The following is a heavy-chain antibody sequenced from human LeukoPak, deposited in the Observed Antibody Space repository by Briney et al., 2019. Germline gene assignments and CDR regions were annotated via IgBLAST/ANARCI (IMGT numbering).Heavy chain of an antibody. Sequence: VASVKVSCKASGYTFTSYAMNWVRQAPGQGLEWMGWINTNTGNPTYAQGFTGRFVFSLDTSVSTAYLQISSLKAEDTAVYYCARGGPVAGTHKYFQHWGQGTLVTVSS. CDR1: GYTFTSYA. D-gene: IGHD6-19*01. CDR3: ARGGPVAGTHKYFQH. CDR2: INTNTGNP. V-gene: IGHV7-4-1*02. J-gene: IGHJ1*01.